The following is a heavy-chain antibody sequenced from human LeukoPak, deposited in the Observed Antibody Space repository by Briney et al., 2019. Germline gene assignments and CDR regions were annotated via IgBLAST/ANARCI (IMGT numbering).Heavy chain of an antibody. D-gene: IGHD3-10*01. CDR3: ARDSYFGSGNCYIDY. CDR2: GSTSGST. Sequence: SETLSLTCTVSGASISSYYWGWIRQPAGKGLEWIGRGSTSGSTNYNPSLKSRVTMSVETSKNQFSLKLSSVTAADTAVYYCARDSYFGSGNCYIDYWGQGTLVTVSS. V-gene: IGHV4-4*07. CDR1: GASISSYY. J-gene: IGHJ4*02.